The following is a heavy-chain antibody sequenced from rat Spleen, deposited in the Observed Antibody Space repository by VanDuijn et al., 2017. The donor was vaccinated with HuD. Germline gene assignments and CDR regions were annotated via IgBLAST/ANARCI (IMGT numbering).Heavy chain of an antibody. J-gene: IGHJ3*01. V-gene: IGHV5S13*01. Sequence: EVQLVESGGGLVQPGRSLKLSCAASGFTFNNYGMAWVRQTPTKGLEWVASISTGGTGTYYRDSVKGRFTISRDTAQNILYLQMNSPRSEDTATYYCATRGPWFAYWGQGTLVTVSS. CDR3: ATRGPWFAY. CDR1: GFTFNNYG. CDR2: ISTGGTGT.